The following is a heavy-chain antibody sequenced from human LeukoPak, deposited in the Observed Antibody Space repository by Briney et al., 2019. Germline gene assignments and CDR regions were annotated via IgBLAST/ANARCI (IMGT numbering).Heavy chain of an antibody. CDR3: ARERLQRNFDY. D-gene: IGHD5-24*01. CDR2: IKQDGSDK. CDR1: GFTFSTYW. J-gene: IGHJ4*02. V-gene: IGHV3-7*01. Sequence: GGSLRLSCAASGFTFSTYWMSWVRQGPGKGLEWVANIKQDGSDKYYVDSVKGRFTISRDNAKNSLYLQMDSLGAEDTAVYYCARERLQRNFDYWGQGTLVTVSS.